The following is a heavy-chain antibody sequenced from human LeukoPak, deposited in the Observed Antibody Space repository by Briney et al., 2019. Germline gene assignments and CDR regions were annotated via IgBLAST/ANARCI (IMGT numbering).Heavy chain of an antibody. Sequence: PGGSLRLSRALSALPLSFDEMNRVRHTPEQGLERVSNIGSSGTTIYYADSVKGRFSISRDNAKSSLYLQMNSLRVEDTAVYYCALLAVASDFDYWGQGALVTVSS. CDR1: ALPLSFDE. J-gene: IGHJ4*02. V-gene: IGHV3-48*03. CDR3: ALLAVASDFDY. D-gene: IGHD6-19*01. CDR2: IGSSGTTI.